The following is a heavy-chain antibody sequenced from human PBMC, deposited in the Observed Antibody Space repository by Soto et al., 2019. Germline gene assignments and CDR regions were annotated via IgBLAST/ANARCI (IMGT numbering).Heavy chain of an antibody. J-gene: IGHJ4*02. CDR3: ARIPRYSFPTSDDLDS. V-gene: IGHV1-69*13. Sequence: GASVKVSCKSSGGTFYTYTFIWVRQAPWQGLEWMGSITPIYPTTNYAEKFQGRLTVTADGSTNTAYMELNSLTSEDTAVYYCARIPRYSFPTSDDLDSWGQATLVTVSS. CDR2: ITPIYPTT. CDR1: GGTFYTYT. D-gene: IGHD5-18*01.